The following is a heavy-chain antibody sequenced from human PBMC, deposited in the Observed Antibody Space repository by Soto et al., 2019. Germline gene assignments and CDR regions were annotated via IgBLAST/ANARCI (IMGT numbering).Heavy chain of an antibody. V-gene: IGHV1-58*01. CDR1: GFTFPDSA. J-gene: IGHJ3*02. CDR3: AAVDYYDNSRYIPRNDAFDI. Sequence: QVQLVQSGPEVKMPGTSVKVSCKASGFTFPDSAVQWVRQARGQRLEWIGWIGVGSGNTLYAQNFHDRVTITRDMSTSTAYVELRSLRSEDTAVYYCAAVDYYDNSRYIPRNDAFDIWGQGTLVTVFS. CDR2: IGVGSGNT. D-gene: IGHD3-22*01.